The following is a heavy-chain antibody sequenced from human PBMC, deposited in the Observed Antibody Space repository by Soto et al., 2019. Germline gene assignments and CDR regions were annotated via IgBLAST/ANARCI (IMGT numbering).Heavy chain of an antibody. CDR3: AREDYYGSGVGSFYYYYGMDV. V-gene: IGHV1-18*01. D-gene: IGHD3-10*01. Sequence: QVPLVQSGAEVKKPGASVKVSCKASGYTFTSYGISWVRQAPGQGLEWMGWISAYNGNTNYAQKLQGRVTMTTDTSTSTAYMELRSLRSDDTAVYYCAREDYYGSGVGSFYYYYGMDVWGQGTTVTVSS. CDR1: GYTFTSYG. J-gene: IGHJ6*02. CDR2: ISAYNGNT.